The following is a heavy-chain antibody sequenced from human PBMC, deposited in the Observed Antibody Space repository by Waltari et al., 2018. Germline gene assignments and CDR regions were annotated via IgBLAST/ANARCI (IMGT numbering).Heavy chain of an antibody. V-gene: IGHV3-73*01. J-gene: IGHJ5*02. CDR2: IKTKDANYAT. Sequence: VGRIKTKDANYATGYGALVKGRFTISRDDSKSTAYLQMNRLEIVDTAMYYCTRSPDLDCDASDCANWFDPWGQGTLVSVSS. CDR3: TRSPDLDCDASDCANWFDP. D-gene: IGHD2-21*01.